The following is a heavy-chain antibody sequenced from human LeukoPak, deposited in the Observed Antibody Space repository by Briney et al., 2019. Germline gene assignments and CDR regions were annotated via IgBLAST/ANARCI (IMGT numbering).Heavy chain of an antibody. CDR1: GFTFSTYW. J-gene: IGHJ4*02. Sequence: GGSLRLSCAASGFTFSTYWMSWVRQAPGKGLEWVANIKQDGTEKYYVDSVKGRFTISRDNAKNSLYLQMNSLRAEDTAVYYCARDRSSGWDDYWGQGSLVTVSS. CDR3: ARDRSSGWDDY. D-gene: IGHD6-19*01. CDR2: IKQDGTEK. V-gene: IGHV3-7*01.